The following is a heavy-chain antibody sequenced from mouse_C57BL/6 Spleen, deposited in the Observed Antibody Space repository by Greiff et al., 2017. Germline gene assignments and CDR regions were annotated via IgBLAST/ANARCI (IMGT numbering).Heavy chain of an antibody. Sequence: VKLMESGAELARPGASVKMSCKASGYTFTSYTMHWVKQRPGPGLEWIGYINPSSGYTKYNQKFKDKATLTADKSSSTAYMQLSSLTSEDAAVYYCARSEGSYVDAFDYWGQGTSVTVSS. CDR1: GYTFTSYT. CDR2: INPSSGYT. D-gene: IGHD1-1*02. CDR3: ARSEGSYVDAFDY. J-gene: IGHJ4*01. V-gene: IGHV1-4*01.